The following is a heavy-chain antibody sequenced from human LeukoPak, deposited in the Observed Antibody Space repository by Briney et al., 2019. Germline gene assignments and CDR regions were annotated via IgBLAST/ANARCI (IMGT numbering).Heavy chain of an antibody. Sequence: GGSLRLSCAASGFTFSSYWMSWVRQAPGKGLEWVANIKQDGSEKYYVDSVKGRFTISRDNSKNTLYLQMNSLRAEDTAVYYCATGCSGGSCPFQVRAFDIWGQGTMVTVSS. CDR3: ATGCSGGSCPFQVRAFDI. D-gene: IGHD2-15*01. CDR2: IKQDGSEK. J-gene: IGHJ3*02. CDR1: GFTFSSYW. V-gene: IGHV3-7*01.